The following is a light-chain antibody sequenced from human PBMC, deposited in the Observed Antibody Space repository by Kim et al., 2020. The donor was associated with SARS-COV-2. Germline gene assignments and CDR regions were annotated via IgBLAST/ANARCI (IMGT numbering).Light chain of an antibody. CDR3: QQYGDSLT. CDR2: GAS. Sequence: SILTQSPGTLSLSPGERATLSCRASQSISSNYLAWYQQKPGQAPRVLIYGASSRATGIPDRFSGSGSGTDFTLTISRLEPEDFAVYYCQQYGDSLTFGGGTKVDIK. CDR1: QSISSNY. V-gene: IGKV3-20*01. J-gene: IGKJ4*01.